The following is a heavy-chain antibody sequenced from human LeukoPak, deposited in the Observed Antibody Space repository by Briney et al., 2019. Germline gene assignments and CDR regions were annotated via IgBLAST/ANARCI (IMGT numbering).Heavy chain of an antibody. CDR2: IIPIFGTA. D-gene: IGHD6-13*01. CDR3: ASLRSWLRENWFDP. V-gene: IGHV1-69*05. Sequence: ASVKVSCKASGGTLSSYAISWVRQAPGQGLEWMGGIIPIFGTANYAQKFQGRVTITTDESTSTAYMELSSLRSEDTAVYYCASLRSWLRENWFDPWGQGTLVTVSS. J-gene: IGHJ5*02. CDR1: GGTLSSYA.